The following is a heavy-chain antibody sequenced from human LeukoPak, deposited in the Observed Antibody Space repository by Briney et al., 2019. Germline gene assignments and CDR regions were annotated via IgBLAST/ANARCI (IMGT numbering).Heavy chain of an antibody. Sequence: SETLSLTCAVSGAPISSGTYYWSWIRQPAGKGLEWIGRVYIGGSANYSPSLKSRVTISVDTSKNQFSLKLSSVTAADTAVYYCARVDYYGSGGNWFDPWGQGTLVTVSS. J-gene: IGHJ5*02. CDR3: ARVDYYGSGGNWFDP. D-gene: IGHD3-10*01. V-gene: IGHV4-61*02. CDR1: GAPISSGTYY. CDR2: VYIGGSA.